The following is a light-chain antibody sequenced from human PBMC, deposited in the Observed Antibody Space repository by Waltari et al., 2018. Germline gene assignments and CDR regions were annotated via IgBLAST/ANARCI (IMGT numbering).Light chain of an antibody. CDR3: SSYAGNNVYV. CDR2: EVS. Sequence: QSALTQPRSVSGSPGQEVTISCNGTSSDVGGYNYVSWYQHHPGKAPKLMIYEVSKRPSGVPDRFSGSQSGSTASLTVSGLQAEDEADYYCSSYAGNNVYVFGSGTKVTVL. J-gene: IGLJ1*01. CDR1: SSDVGGYNY. V-gene: IGLV2-11*01.